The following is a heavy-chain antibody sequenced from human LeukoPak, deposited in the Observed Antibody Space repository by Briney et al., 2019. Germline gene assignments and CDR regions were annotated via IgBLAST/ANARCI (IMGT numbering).Heavy chain of an antibody. CDR1: GFTFSSYG. Sequence: PGGSLRLSCAASGFTFSSYGMHWVRQAPGKGLEWVAVISYDGSNKYYADSVKGRFTISRDNSKNTLYLQMNSLRAEDTAVYYCAKELYPYYYYYGMDVWGQGTTVTVSS. CDR3: AKELYPYYYYYGMDV. CDR2: ISYDGSNK. V-gene: IGHV3-30*18. J-gene: IGHJ6*02. D-gene: IGHD2-2*02.